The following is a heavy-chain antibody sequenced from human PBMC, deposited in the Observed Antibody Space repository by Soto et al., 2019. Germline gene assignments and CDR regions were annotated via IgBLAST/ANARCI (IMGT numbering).Heavy chain of an antibody. Sequence: QVQLQESGPGLVKPSQTLSLTCTVSGGSISSGGYYWSWIRQHPGKGLEWIGYIYYSGSTYYNPSLKSRVTISVDTSKNQFSLKLSSVTAADTAVYYCARGEVLWFGEPSPFDYWGQGTLVTVSS. J-gene: IGHJ4*02. CDR2: IYYSGST. D-gene: IGHD3-10*01. V-gene: IGHV4-31*03. CDR3: ARGEVLWFGEPSPFDY. CDR1: GGSISSGGYY.